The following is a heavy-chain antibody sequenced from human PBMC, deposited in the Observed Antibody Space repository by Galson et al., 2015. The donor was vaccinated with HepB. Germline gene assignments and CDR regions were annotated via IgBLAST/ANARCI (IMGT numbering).Heavy chain of an antibody. V-gene: IGHV3-30-3*01. J-gene: IGHJ4*02. CDR3: AKDMSGIYVGQSDY. Sequence: LRLSCAASGFTFSNYAIHWVRQAPGKGLEWVAVISHDGSNKYYADSVRGRFTISRDNSKNRMFLQMDSLRAEDTAVYYCAKDMSGIYVGQSDYWGQGTLATVSS. CDR1: GFTFSNYA. D-gene: IGHD1-26*01. CDR2: ISHDGSNK.